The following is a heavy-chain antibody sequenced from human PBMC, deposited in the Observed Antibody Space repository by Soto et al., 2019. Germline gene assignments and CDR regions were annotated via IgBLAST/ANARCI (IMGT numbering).Heavy chain of an antibody. CDR1: GYTFTSYG. J-gene: IGHJ4*02. D-gene: IGHD6-19*01. CDR3: AREAVSGRTGFDY. V-gene: IGHV1-18*01. Sequence: QVQLVQSGAEVKKPGASVKVSCKASGYTFTSYGVSWVRQAPGQGLEWMGWVNAYNGNTNYAQKFQGRVTKTTDTSTSTAYRELRSLRSDDTAVYYCAREAVSGRTGFDYWGQGTLVTVSS. CDR2: VNAYNGNT.